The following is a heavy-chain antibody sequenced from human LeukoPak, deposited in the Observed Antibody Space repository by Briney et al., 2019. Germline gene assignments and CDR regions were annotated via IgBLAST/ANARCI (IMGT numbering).Heavy chain of an antibody. Sequence: QPGGSLRLSCAASGFTFSSYGMHWVRQAPGKGLEWVAVISYDGSNKYYADSVKGRFTISRDNSKNTLYLQMNSLRAEDTAVYYCAKDNPTYSSSSAGTDVWGQGTTVTVSS. CDR1: GFTFSSYG. V-gene: IGHV3-30*18. CDR3: AKDNPTYSSSSAGTDV. J-gene: IGHJ6*02. D-gene: IGHD6-6*01. CDR2: ISYDGSNK.